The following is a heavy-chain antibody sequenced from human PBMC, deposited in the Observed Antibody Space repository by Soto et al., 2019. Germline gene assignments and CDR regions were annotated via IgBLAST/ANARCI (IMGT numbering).Heavy chain of an antibody. J-gene: IGHJ4*02. CDR1: GGSFSGYY. CDR3: ASMYYDFWSGYHPYFDY. CDR2: INHSGST. Sequence: SETLSLTCAVYGGSFSGYYWSWIRQPPGKGLEWIGEINHSGSTNYNPSLKSRVTISVDTSKNQFSLKLSSVTAADTAVYYCASMYYDFWSGYHPYFDYWGQGTLVTVS. V-gene: IGHV4-34*01. D-gene: IGHD3-3*01.